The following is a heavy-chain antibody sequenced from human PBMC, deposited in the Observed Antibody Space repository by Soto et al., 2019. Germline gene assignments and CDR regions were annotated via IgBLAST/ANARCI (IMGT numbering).Heavy chain of an antibody. J-gene: IGHJ4*02. V-gene: IGHV4-34*01. CDR3: ARGRSVWWLKVYFDY. CDR1: GGSFSGYY. CDR2: INHSGST. D-gene: IGHD1-26*01. Sequence: QVQLQQWGAGLLKPSETLSLTCAVYGGSFSGYYWSWIRQPPGKGLEWIGEINHSGSTNYNPSLKSRVTRSVDTSKNQFSLKLSAVTAADTAGYYGARGRSVWWLKVYFDYWGQGTLVTVSS.